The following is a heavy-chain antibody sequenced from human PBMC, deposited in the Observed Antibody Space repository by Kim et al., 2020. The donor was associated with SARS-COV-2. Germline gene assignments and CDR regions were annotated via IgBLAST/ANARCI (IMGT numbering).Heavy chain of an antibody. CDR1: SGSISSDAHN. Sequence: SETLSLTCTVSSGSISSDAHNWAWLRQPPGKGLEWIASIHYSGSTSNNPSLEGRITTSNDTAKNHFSLKLTSVTAADTAGYYCAGLAVVGWATNEFWGQGTMVTVSS. D-gene: IGHD5-12*01. CDR2: IHYSGST. J-gene: IGHJ3*01. CDR3: AGLAVVGWATNEF. V-gene: IGHV4-39*01.